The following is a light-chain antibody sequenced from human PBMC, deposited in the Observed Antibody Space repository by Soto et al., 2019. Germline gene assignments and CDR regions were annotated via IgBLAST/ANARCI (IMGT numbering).Light chain of an antibody. J-gene: IGKJ4*01. CDR1: QSVGST. V-gene: IGKV3-15*01. CDR2: DAF. CDR3: QQYNHWHPLT. Sequence: EVVMTQSPATLSVSPGERATLSCRASQSVGSTLAWSQQKPGQTPRLLIFDAFTRATGFPARVSGSGSRTEFTIVISRLQSEDFAVYYCQQYNHWHPLTFGRGTKV.